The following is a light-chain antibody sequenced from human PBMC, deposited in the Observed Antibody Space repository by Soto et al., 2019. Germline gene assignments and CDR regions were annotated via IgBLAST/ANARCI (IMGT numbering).Light chain of an antibody. J-gene: IGLJ2*01. CDR2: TND. Sequence: QSVLTQPPSASGTPGQRVTISCSGSSSNIGTNIVNWYQQLPGTAPKLLIYTNDERPSGVPDRFSASKSGTSASLAISGLQSEDEADYYCAAWDDSLNGHVVFGGGTKLTVL. CDR1: SSNIGTNI. CDR3: AAWDDSLNGHVV. V-gene: IGLV1-44*01.